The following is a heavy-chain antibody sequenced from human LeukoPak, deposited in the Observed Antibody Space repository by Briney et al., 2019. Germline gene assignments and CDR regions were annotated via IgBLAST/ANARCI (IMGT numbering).Heavy chain of an antibody. D-gene: IGHD3-3*01. CDR2: IYYSGST. CDR3: AREYRYYDFWSGYDY. Sequence: PSETLSLTCTVSGGSISSYYWSWIRQPPGKGLEWIGYIYYSGSTNYNPSLKSRVTMSVDTSKNQFSLKLSSVTAADTAVYYCAREYRYYDFWSGYDYWGQGTLVTVSS. V-gene: IGHV4-59*12. J-gene: IGHJ4*02. CDR1: GGSISSYY.